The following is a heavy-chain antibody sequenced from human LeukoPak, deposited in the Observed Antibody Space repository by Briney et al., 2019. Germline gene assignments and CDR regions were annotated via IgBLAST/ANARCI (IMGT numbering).Heavy chain of an antibody. Sequence: SQTLSLTCNVSGDSINSGGYYWTWIRQYPGKGLEWIGFIYHSGRTNYNPSLKGRVTISIDTSRTQFSLKLDSVTAADTSVYYCARAGVTAIQVWYFNLWGHGTRVTVSS. V-gene: IGHV4-31*03. CDR1: GDSINSGGYY. J-gene: IGHJ2*01. CDR3: ARAGVTAIQVWYFNL. CDR2: IYHSGRT. D-gene: IGHD2-21*02.